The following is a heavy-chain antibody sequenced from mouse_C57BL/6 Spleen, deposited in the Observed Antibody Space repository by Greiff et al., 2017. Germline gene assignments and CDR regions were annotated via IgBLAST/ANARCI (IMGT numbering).Heavy chain of an antibody. J-gene: IGHJ4*01. CDR1: GFTFTDYY. Sequence: EVMLVESGGGLVQPGGSLSLSCAASGFTFTDYYMSWVRQPPGKALEWLGFIRNKANGYTTEYSASVKGRFTISRDNSQSILYLQMNALRAEDSATYYCARYKSNYGYYAMDYWGQGTSVTVSS. CDR2: IRNKANGYTT. D-gene: IGHD2-5*01. CDR3: ARYKSNYGYYAMDY. V-gene: IGHV7-3*01.